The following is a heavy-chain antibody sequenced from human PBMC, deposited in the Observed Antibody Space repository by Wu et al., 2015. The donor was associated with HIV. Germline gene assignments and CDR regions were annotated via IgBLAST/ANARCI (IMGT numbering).Heavy chain of an antibody. CDR2: VNPENGKR. Sequence: QDQLVQSGAEVKKPGASVKVSCRVSGYSLTELSMHWVRQAPGKGLEWMGGVNPENGKRIYAQQFQGRVTMSEDTSIDTAYMELSSLRSEDTAVYYCAAVRGDYDYYFYMDVWGKGTNGHRLL. J-gene: IGHJ6*03. V-gene: IGHV1-24*01. D-gene: IGHD2-21*02. CDR3: AAVRGDYDYYFYMDV. CDR1: GYSLTELS.